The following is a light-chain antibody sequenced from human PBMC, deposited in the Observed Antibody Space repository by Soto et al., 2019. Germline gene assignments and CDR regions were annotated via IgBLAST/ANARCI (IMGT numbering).Light chain of an antibody. J-gene: IGLJ2*01. CDR3: SSYSDDSTPVV. CDR2: AVS. Sequence: QSVLTQPASVSGSPGQSITISCTGTSSDVGGYNSVSWYQQHPGKAPKLIIYAVSSRPSEVSNRFSASKSGNTASLTISGLQTEDEADYYCSSYSDDSTPVVFGGGTRLTVL. CDR1: SSDVGGYNS. V-gene: IGLV2-14*01.